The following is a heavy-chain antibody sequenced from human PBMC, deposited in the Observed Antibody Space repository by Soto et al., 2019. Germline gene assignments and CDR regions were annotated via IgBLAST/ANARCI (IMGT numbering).Heavy chain of an antibody. CDR2: ISAYNGST. J-gene: IGHJ4*02. V-gene: IGHV1-18*04. CDR1: GYTFTSYG. Sequence: GASVKVSCKASGYTFTSYGISWVRQAPGQGLEWMGWISAYNGSTNYAQKLQGRVTMTTDTSTSTAYMELRSLRSDDTAVYYCARGYCSSTSCYTFDYWGQGTLVTVSS. CDR3: ARGYCSSTSCYTFDY. D-gene: IGHD2-2*02.